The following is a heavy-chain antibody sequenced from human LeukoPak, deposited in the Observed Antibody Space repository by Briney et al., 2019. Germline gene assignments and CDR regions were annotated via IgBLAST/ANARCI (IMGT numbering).Heavy chain of an antibody. CDR3: AWTYNGNYRWEY. V-gene: IGHV5-51*01. CDR2: IYACNSNT. CDR1: AHSFANDW. D-gene: IGHD1-7*01. Sequence: GESLKISCNCSAHSFANDWIGWVRQMPGKGLEWMGIIYACNSNTKYSPSFQGQVTIPVDKSISTAYLQWSSLQASDTAMYYCAWTYNGNYRWEYWGQVTLVTVSS. J-gene: IGHJ4*02.